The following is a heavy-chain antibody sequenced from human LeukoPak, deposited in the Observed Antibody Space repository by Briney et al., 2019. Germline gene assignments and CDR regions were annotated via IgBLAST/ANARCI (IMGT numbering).Heavy chain of an antibody. J-gene: IGHJ4*02. CDR1: GFTFSSYA. CDR2: ISSNGGST. D-gene: IGHD1-26*01. V-gene: IGHV3-64*01. Sequence: GGSLRLSCAASGFTFSSYAMHWVRQAPGKGLEYVSAISSNGGSTYYANSVKGRFTISRDNSKNTLYLQMGSLRAEDMAVYYCARASGSYYGYWGQGTLVTVSS. CDR3: ARASGSYYGY.